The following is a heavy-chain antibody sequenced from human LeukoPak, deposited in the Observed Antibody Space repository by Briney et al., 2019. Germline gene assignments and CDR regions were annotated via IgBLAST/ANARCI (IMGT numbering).Heavy chain of an antibody. D-gene: IGHD3-10*01. Sequence: PGGSLRLSCAASGFTFSSYAMSWVRQAPGKGLEWVSAISGSGGSTYYADSVEGRFTISRDNSKNTLYLQMNSLRAEDTAVYYCAKDLKVNYYGSGSPMNNWFDPWGQGTLVTVSS. CDR2: ISGSGGST. V-gene: IGHV3-23*01. CDR3: AKDLKVNYYGSGSPMNNWFDP. CDR1: GFTFSSYA. J-gene: IGHJ5*02.